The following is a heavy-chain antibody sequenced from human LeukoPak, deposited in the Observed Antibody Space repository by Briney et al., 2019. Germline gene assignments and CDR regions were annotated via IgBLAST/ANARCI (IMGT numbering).Heavy chain of an antibody. J-gene: IGHJ4*02. CDR2: IYTSGST. V-gene: IGHV4-4*07. CDR1: GGSISSYY. Sequence: SETLSLTCTVSGGSISSYYWSWIRQPAGKGLEWIGRIYTSGSTNYNPSLKSRVTMSVDTSKNQFSLKLSSVTAADTAVYYCARAYGGWQSFRVRNYFDYWGQGTLVTVSS. D-gene: IGHD4-23*01. CDR3: ARAYGGWQSFRVRNYFDY.